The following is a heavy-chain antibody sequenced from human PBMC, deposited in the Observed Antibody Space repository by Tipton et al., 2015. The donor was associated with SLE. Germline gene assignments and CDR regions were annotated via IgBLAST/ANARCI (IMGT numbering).Heavy chain of an antibody. V-gene: IGHV3-13*01. CDR1: GFTIGSHD. CDR3: ARGWGACYGSGCSHLDS. CDR2: IRTAGDI. D-gene: IGHD2-15*01. Sequence: SLRLSCAASGFTIGSHDMHWVRQGPGKGLEWVSGIRTAGDIYYEDSVKGRFSISREIATNSLYLQMNSLRAGDTAVYYCARGWGACYGSGCSHLDSWGQGTLVTVSS. J-gene: IGHJ4*02.